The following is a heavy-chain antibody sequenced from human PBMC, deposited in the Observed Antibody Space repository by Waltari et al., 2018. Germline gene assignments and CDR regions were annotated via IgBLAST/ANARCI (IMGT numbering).Heavy chain of an antibody. J-gene: IGHJ3*02. CDR2: ISSSSSTI. Sequence: EVQLVESGGGLVQPGGSLRLSCAASGFTFSSYSMNWVRQAPGKGLEWVSYISSSSSTIYYADSVKGRFTISRDNAKNSLYLQMNSLRAEDTAVYYCARTDHTIAAAEIEAFDIWGQGTMVTVSS. V-gene: IGHV3-48*01. D-gene: IGHD6-13*01. CDR3: ARTDHTIAAAEIEAFDI. CDR1: GFTFSSYS.